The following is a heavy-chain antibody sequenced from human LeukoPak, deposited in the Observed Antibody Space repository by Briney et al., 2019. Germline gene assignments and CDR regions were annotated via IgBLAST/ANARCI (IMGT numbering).Heavy chain of an antibody. D-gene: IGHD4/OR15-4a*01. V-gene: IGHV3-66*04. Sequence: GGSLRLSCAASEFSVGSNYMTWVRQAPGKGLEWVSLIYSGGSTYYADSVKGRFTISRDNSKNTLYLQMNSLRADDTAVYYCARRAGAYSHPYDYWGQGTLVTVSS. J-gene: IGHJ4*02. CDR1: EFSVGSNY. CDR3: ARRAGAYSHPYDY. CDR2: IYSGGST.